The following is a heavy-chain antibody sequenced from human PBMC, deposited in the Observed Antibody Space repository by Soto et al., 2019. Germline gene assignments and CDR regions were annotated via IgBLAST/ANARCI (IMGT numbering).Heavy chain of an antibody. D-gene: IGHD4-17*01. CDR3: VSLNTAPSRYLSYHYHSIDV. J-gene: IGHJ6*02. CDR2: INPKSGAP. V-gene: IGHV1-2*06. Sequence: GASVKVSCKASGYTFTDYHTHSVRQAPGQALEWLGRINPKSGAPSTAQKFQGQVTISADKSIKTAYLQWTSLKASDSAMYYSVSLNTAPSRYLSYHYHSIDVWGLGAAVTVSS. CDR1: GYTFTDYH.